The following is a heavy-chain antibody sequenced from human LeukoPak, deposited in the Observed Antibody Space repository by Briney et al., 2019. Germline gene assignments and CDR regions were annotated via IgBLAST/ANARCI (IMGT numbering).Heavy chain of an antibody. CDR2: IWYDGSNK. D-gene: IGHD3-3*01. CDR1: GFTFSTYG. J-gene: IGHJ4*02. V-gene: IGHV3-33*01. Sequence: GGSLRLSCAASGFTFSTYGMHWLRHAPGKGLEWVAVIWYDGSNKYYADSVRGRFTISRDNFKNTLYLQMNSLRAEDTAVYYCARDLEIGSSSYYFDYWGQGTLVTVSS. CDR3: ARDLEIGSSSYYFDY.